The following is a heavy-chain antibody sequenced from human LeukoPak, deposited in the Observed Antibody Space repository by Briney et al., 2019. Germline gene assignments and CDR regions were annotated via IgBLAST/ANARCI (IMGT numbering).Heavy chain of an antibody. CDR3: ARWDSSSSFFDY. D-gene: IGHD6-6*01. V-gene: IGHV1-8*03. J-gene: IGHJ4*02. Sequence: GASVKVSCKASGGTFSSYAISWVRQATGQGLEWMGWMNPNSGNTGYAQKFQGRVTITRNTSISTAYMELSSLRSEDTAVYYCARWDSSSSFFDYWGQGTLVTVSS. CDR1: GGTFSSYA. CDR2: MNPNSGNT.